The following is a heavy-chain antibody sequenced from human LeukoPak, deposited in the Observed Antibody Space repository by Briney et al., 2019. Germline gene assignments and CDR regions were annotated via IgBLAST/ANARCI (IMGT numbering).Heavy chain of an antibody. Sequence: SETLSLTCTVSGRSLSSGSYYWSWIRQPAGKGLEWIGRIYTSGSTNYNPSLKSRVTISVDTSKNQFSLKLSSVTAADTAVYYCARGYSYGGDYYGMDVWGQGTTVSVSS. CDR3: ARGYSYGGDYYGMDV. D-gene: IGHD5-18*01. J-gene: IGHJ6*02. V-gene: IGHV4-61*02. CDR2: IYTSGST. CDR1: GRSLSSGSYY.